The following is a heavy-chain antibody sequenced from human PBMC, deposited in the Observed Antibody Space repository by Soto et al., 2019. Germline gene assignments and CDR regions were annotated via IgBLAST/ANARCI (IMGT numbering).Heavy chain of an antibody. CDR3: ARVYPNLVAPFDY. CDR2: ISAYNGNT. D-gene: IGHD5-12*01. Sequence: GASVKASCRASGYAFTSYGISWVRQAPGQGLEWMGWISAYNGNTNYAQKLQGRVTMTTDTSTSTAYMELRSLRSDDTAVYYCARVYPNLVAPFDYWGQGTLVTVSS. J-gene: IGHJ4*02. CDR1: GYAFTSYG. V-gene: IGHV1-18*04.